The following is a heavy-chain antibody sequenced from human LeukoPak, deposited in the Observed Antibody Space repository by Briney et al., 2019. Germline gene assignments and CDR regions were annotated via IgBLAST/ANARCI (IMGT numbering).Heavy chain of an antibody. CDR1: GFTFSSYA. CDR3: AKAEGYDILTGLDY. Sequence: GGSLRLSCAASGFTFSSYAMSWVRRAPGKGLEWVSGIGASGGSTYYADSVKGRFTISRDNSKNTLYLQMNSLRTEDTAVYYCAKAEGYDILTGLDYRGQGTLVTVSS. CDR2: IGASGGST. J-gene: IGHJ4*02. D-gene: IGHD3-9*01. V-gene: IGHV3-23*01.